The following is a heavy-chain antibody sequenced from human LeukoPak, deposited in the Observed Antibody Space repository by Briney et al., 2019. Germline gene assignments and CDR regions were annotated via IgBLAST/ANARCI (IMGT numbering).Heavy chain of an antibody. CDR2: ISAYNGNT. J-gene: IGHJ4*02. CDR3: ARVSVYYVSSGYYHY. V-gene: IGHV1-18*01. Sequence: GASVKVSCKASGYTFTSYGISWVRQAPGQGLEWMGWISAYNGNTNYAQKLQGRVTMTTDTSTSTAYMELRSLRSDDTAVYYCARVSVYYVSSGYYHYWGQGTLVTVSS. CDR1: GYTFTSYG. D-gene: IGHD3-22*01.